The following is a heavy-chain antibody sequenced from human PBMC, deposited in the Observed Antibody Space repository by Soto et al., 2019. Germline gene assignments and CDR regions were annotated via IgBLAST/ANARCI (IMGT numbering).Heavy chain of an antibody. CDR2: INHSGST. D-gene: IGHD3-3*01. CDR1: GGSFSGYY. CDR3: ARARVLRFSYDY. J-gene: IGHJ4*02. Sequence: PSETLSLTCAVYGGSFSGYYWSWIRQPPGKGLEWIGEINHSGSTNYNPSLKSRVTISVDTSKNQFSLKLSSVTAADTAVYYCARARVLRFSYDYWGQGTLVTVSS. V-gene: IGHV4-34*01.